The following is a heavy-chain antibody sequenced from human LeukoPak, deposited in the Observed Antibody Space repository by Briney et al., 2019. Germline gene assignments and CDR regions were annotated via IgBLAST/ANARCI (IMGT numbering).Heavy chain of an antibody. Sequence: PSETLSLTCTVSGGSISSDYWSWIRQPPGKGLECIAHISSSGTTKYNPSLKSRVTISVDTSKNQFSLKVSSVSAADTAVYYCARLGRAAGTSISYWYFDLWGRGTLVTVSS. CDR1: GGSISSDY. D-gene: IGHD6-13*01. CDR2: ISSSGTT. V-gene: IGHV4-59*01. CDR3: ARLGRAAGTSISYWYFDL. J-gene: IGHJ2*01.